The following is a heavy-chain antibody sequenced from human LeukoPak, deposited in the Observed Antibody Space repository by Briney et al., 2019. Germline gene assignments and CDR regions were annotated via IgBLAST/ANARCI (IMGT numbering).Heavy chain of an antibody. V-gene: IGHV4-61*05. Sequence: PSETLSLTRTVSGGSISSSSYYWGWIRQPPGKGLEWVGYIYYSGSTNYNPSLKSRVTISVDTSKNQFSLKLSSVTAADTAVYYCAISTASYLVAWGQGTLVTVSS. D-gene: IGHD3-16*02. CDR1: GGSISSSSYY. CDR3: AISTASYLVA. J-gene: IGHJ5*02. CDR2: IYYSGST.